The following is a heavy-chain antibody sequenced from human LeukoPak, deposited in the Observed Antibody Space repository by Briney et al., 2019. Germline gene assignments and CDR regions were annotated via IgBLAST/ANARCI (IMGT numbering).Heavy chain of an antibody. CDR2: IIPIFGTA. CDR1: GGTFSSYA. Sequence: SVKVSCKASGGTFSSYAISWVRQAPGQGLEWMGGIIPIFGTANYAQKFQGRVTITADESTSTAYMELSSLRSEDTAVYYCARSGTVTPKLDPWGQGTLVTVSS. D-gene: IGHD4-17*01. V-gene: IGHV1-69*01. CDR3: ARSGTVTPKLDP. J-gene: IGHJ5*02.